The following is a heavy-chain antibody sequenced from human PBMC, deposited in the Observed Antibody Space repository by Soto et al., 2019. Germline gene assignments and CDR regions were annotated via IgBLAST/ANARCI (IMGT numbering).Heavy chain of an antibody. V-gene: IGHV2-70*04. CDR3: ARIRTSSTQFEY. CDR1: GFSLSTSGMR. D-gene: IGHD2-2*01. Sequence: GPTLVNPTQTLTLTCTFSGFSLSTSGMRVNWIRQPPGKALEWLARIDWDDDKFYITSLKTRLTISKDTSKNQVVITMTNMDRVQTATYHCARIRTSSTQFEYWGQGTLVTVS. J-gene: IGHJ4*02. CDR2: IDWDDDK.